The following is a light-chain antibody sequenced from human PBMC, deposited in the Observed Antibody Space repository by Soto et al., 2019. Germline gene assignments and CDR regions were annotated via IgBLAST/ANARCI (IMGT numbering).Light chain of an antibody. CDR2: EVN. J-gene: IGLJ1*01. CDR1: STDVGGYKY. V-gene: IGLV2-14*01. Sequence: QSALTQPASVSGSPGQSITISCTGTSTDVGGYKYVSWYQQHPGTAPKLMIFEVNGRPSGVSDRFPGSKSGNTASLTISGLQPEDEADYYCSSFSSSSTPYVFGTGTKVTVL. CDR3: SSFSSSSTPYV.